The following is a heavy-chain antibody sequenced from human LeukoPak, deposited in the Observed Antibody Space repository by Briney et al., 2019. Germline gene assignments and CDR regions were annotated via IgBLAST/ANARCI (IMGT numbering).Heavy chain of an antibody. V-gene: IGHV1-18*01. CDR3: ARCYYDSSGYPYVDY. CDR1: GYTFTSYG. D-gene: IGHD3-22*01. CDR2: ISAYNGNT. Sequence: ASVNVSCKASGYTFTSYGISWVRQAPGQGLEWMGWISAYNGNTNYAQKLQGRVTMTTDTSTSTAYMELRSLRSDDTAVYYCARCYYDSSGYPYVDYWGQGTLVTVSS. J-gene: IGHJ4*02.